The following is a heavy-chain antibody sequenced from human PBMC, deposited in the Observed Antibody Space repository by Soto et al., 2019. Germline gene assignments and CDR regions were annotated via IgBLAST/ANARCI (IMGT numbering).Heavy chain of an antibody. CDR2: ISSSSSYI. CDR3: ARNLEVHYYVSSGYPRRAFDI. J-gene: IGHJ3*02. CDR1: GFTFSSYS. D-gene: IGHD3-22*01. V-gene: IGHV3-21*01. Sequence: EVQLVESGGGLVKPGGSLRLSCAASGFTFSSYSMNWVRQAPGKGLGWVSSISSSSSYIYYADSVKGRFTISRDNVKKPLYLQRNSLRAEDTAVDYCARNLEVHYYVSSGYPRRAFDIWGQGTMVTVSS.